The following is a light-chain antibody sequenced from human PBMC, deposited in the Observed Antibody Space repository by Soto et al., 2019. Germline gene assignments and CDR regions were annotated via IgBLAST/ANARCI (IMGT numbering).Light chain of an antibody. CDR1: QSVSSSY. V-gene: IGKV3-20*01. Sequence: EIVLTHSPGTMSLSPGERATLSFRASQSVSSSYLAWYQQKRGQAPRLLVYGASSRATGIPDRFSGSGSGTDFTLTISRLEPADSAVYCCQQDGSSQTFCEGTKVDI. J-gene: IGKJ1*01. CDR2: GAS. CDR3: QQDGSSQT.